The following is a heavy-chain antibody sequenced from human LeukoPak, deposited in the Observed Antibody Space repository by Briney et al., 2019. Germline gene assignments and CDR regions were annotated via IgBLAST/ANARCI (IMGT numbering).Heavy chain of an antibody. CDR3: ATPRAHSSGYYPLDY. CDR1: GYSISTGYY. Sequence: SETLSLTCTVSGYSISTGYYWDWIRQPPGKGLEWIGTFYHGGSTYYNPSLKSRVTISVDTSKNQFSLNLTSVTAADTAVYYCATPRAHSSGYYPLDYWGQGTLVTVSS. V-gene: IGHV4-38-2*02. J-gene: IGHJ4*02. D-gene: IGHD3-22*01. CDR2: FYHGGST.